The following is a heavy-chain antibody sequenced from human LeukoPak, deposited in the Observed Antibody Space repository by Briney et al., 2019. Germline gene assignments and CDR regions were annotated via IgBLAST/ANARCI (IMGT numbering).Heavy chain of an antibody. CDR1: GYTFTGYY. CDR2: INPNSGGT. Sequence: ASVKVSCKASGYTFTGYYMHWVRQAPGQGLEWMGWINPNSGGTNYAQKFQGRVTMTRDTSISTAYMELSRLRSDDTAVYYCARELKTPYGDYGLDYWGQGTLVTVSS. V-gene: IGHV1-2*02. CDR3: ARELKTPYGDYGLDY. J-gene: IGHJ4*02. D-gene: IGHD4-17*01.